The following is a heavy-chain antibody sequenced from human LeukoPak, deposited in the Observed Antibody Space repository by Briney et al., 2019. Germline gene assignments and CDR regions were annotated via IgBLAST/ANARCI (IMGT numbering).Heavy chain of an antibody. CDR2: IYSGGST. Sequence: GGSLRLSCAASGFTVSSNYMNWVRRAPGKGLEWVSVIYSGGSTYYADSVKGRFTISRDNSKNSLYLQMSSLRAEDTAVYYCTRVEETATTAAIIRKYSYYYYYMDVWGKGNTVTVSS. V-gene: IGHV3-66*01. D-gene: IGHD4-11*01. CDR3: TRVEETATTAAIIRKYSYYYYYMDV. J-gene: IGHJ6*03. CDR1: GFTVSSNY.